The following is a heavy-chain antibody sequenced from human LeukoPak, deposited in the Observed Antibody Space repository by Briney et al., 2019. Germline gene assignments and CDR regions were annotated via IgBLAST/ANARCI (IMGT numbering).Heavy chain of an antibody. V-gene: IGHV3-23*01. CDR2: ISGSGGST. CDR3: TRGGRSTSYYWQY. D-gene: IGHD1-26*01. CDR1: GFTFSSYA. Sequence: PGGSLRLSCTASGFTFSSYAMSWVRQAPGKGLEWVSAISGSGGSTYCADSVKGRFTISRDNVENSLYLHMDSLRAEDTAVYYCTRGGRSTSYYWQYWGQGSLVTVSS. J-gene: IGHJ4*02.